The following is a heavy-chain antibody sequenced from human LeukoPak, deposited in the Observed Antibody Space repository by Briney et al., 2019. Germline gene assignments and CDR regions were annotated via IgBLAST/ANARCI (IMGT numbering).Heavy chain of an antibody. V-gene: IGHV3-64*01. CDR3: AREGHGYNYGFDY. CDR1: GFTFSTYA. Sequence: PGGSLRLSCAASGFTFSTYAIXWVRXAPGKXLEYVSAISSNGGSTSYANSVKGRFTISRDNSNNTLYLQMGSLRAEDMAVYYCAREGHGYNYGFDYWGQGILVTVSS. CDR2: ISSNGGST. J-gene: IGHJ4*02. D-gene: IGHD5-18*01.